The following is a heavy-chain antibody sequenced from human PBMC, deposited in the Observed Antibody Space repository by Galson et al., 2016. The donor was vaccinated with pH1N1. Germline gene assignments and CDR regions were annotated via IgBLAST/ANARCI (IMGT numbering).Heavy chain of an antibody. D-gene: IGHD5-24*01. CDR1: GGTFSSYA. CDR3: AGAGFGTYKFDS. Sequence: SVKVSCKASGGTFSSYAISWVRQAPGHGLEWMGGIIPIFGILNYAQHFQGRVTIIADEFTSTAYLELSSLTSEDTAVYYCAGAGFGTYKFDSWGQGTLVTVSS. V-gene: IGHV1-69*13. CDR2: IIPIFGIL. J-gene: IGHJ4*02.